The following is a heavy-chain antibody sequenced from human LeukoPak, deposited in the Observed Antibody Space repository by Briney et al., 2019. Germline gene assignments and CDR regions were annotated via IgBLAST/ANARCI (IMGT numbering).Heavy chain of an antibody. D-gene: IGHD3-10*01. Sequence: SVKVSCKASGGTFSSYAISWVRQAPGQGLGWMGGIIPIFGTANYAQKFQGRVTITADESTSTAYMELSSLRSEDTAVYYCARNYGSGSYDAFDIWGQGTMVTVSS. J-gene: IGHJ3*02. CDR3: ARNYGSGSYDAFDI. CDR1: GGTFSSYA. CDR2: IIPIFGTA. V-gene: IGHV1-69*01.